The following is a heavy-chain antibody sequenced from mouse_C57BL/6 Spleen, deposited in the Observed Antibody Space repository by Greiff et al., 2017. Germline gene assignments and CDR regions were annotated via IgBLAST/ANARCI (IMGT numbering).Heavy chain of an antibody. J-gene: IGHJ4*01. Sequence: QVQLQQSGAELAKPGASVKLSCTASGYTFTSYWMHWVKQRPGQGLEWIGYINPSSGYPKYNQKFTGEATLTADKSSSTAYMQLSSLTYEDSAVYYCARKGSYYAMDDWGQGTSVTVSS. CDR1: GYTFTSYW. CDR3: ARKGSYYAMDD. CDR2: INPSSGYP. V-gene: IGHV1-7*01.